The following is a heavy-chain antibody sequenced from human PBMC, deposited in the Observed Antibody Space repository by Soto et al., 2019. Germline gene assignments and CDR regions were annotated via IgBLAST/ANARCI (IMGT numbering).Heavy chain of an antibody. J-gene: IGHJ4*02. CDR3: ARQAID. V-gene: IGHV4-59*08. Sequence: QVQLQESGPGLVKPSETLSLTCTVSGGSISDYYWSWFRQAPGKGLDWIGYVYYSGTTNYNPSLQSRGNMPVDTSKNQFSLKLSSVTAADTAVYYCARQAIDWGQGTLVTVSS. CDR1: GGSISDYY. CDR2: VYYSGTT.